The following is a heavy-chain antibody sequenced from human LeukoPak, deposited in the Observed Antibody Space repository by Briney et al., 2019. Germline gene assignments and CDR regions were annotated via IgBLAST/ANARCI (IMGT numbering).Heavy chain of an antibody. CDR2: VSGSGTYT. CDR1: GFTFSNYA. D-gene: IGHD4-23*01. Sequence: GGSLRLSCAASGFTFSNYAMNWVRQAPGKGLGWVSGVSGSGTYTFYTDSVKGRFTISRDNSKNTVFLQMNSLRAEDTAVYYCAKGYFSGNAAYYFYYMDVWGKGTTVTLSS. CDR3: AKGYFSGNAAYYFYYMDV. V-gene: IGHV3-23*01. J-gene: IGHJ6*03.